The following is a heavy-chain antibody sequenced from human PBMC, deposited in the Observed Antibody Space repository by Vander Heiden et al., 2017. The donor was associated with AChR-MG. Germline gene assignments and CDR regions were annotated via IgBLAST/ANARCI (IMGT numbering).Heavy chain of an antibody. J-gene: IGHJ6*02. Sequence: QVQVVQSGAEVKKPGASVKVSCKASGYTFTSYGISWVRQAPGQGLEWMGWISGYNGNTNYAQKFQGRVTMTTDTSTSTAYMELRNLRFDDTAVYYCAKGVHSGFESDFGVSYYYYGMDVWGQGTTVTVS. D-gene: IGHD5-12*01. CDR2: ISGYNGNT. CDR3: AKGVHSGFESDFGVSYYYYGMDV. CDR1: GYTFTSYG. V-gene: IGHV1-18*01.